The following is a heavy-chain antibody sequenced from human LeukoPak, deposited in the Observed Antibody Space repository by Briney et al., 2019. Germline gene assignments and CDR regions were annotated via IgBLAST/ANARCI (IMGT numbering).Heavy chain of an antibody. V-gene: IGHV3-33*08. J-gene: IGHJ6*02. CDR2: IWYDGSNK. D-gene: IGHD6-13*01. Sequence: GRSLRLSCAASGFTFSSYAMHWVRQAPGKGLEWVAVIWYDGSNKYYADTVKGRFTISRDNSKNTLYLQMNSLRAEDTAVCYCARNQTAGTPYYGMDVWGQGTTVTVSS. CDR3: ARNQTAGTPYYGMDV. CDR1: GFTFSSYA.